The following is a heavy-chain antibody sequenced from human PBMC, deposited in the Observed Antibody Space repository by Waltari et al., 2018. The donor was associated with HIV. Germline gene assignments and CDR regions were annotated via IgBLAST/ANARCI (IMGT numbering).Heavy chain of an antibody. CDR1: GYTFTSYD. CDR2: MNPNSGNT. Sequence: QVQLVQSGAEVKKPGASVKVSCKASGYTFTSYDINWVLQGPGQGLEWMGWMNPNSGNTGYAQKFQGRVTMTRNTSISTAYMELSSLRSEDTAVYYCARLGYCSSTSCYYYYYYGMDVWGQGTTVTVSS. J-gene: IGHJ6*02. CDR3: ARLGYCSSTSCYYYYYYGMDV. D-gene: IGHD2-2*01. V-gene: IGHV1-8*01.